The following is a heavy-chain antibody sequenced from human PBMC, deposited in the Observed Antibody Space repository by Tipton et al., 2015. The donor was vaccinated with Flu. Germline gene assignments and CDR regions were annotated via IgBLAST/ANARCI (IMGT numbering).Heavy chain of an antibody. CDR1: GFTFRTNG. V-gene: IGHV3-33*01. CDR3: TRNPLTPEGA. CDR2: IRSDETTE. Sequence: SLRLSCAASGFTFRTNGMHWVRQAPGKGLEWVAHIRSDETTEYADSVKGRFTISRDNANNTLYLQMNSLRVEDTAMYFCTRNPLTPEGAWGQGTMVTVSS. J-gene: IGHJ5*02.